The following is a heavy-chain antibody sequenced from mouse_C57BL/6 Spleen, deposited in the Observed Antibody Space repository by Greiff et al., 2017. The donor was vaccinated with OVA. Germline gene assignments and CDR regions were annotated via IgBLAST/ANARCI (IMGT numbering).Heavy chain of an antibody. V-gene: IGHV5-6*01. J-gene: IGHJ4*01. CDR1: GFTFSSYG. Sequence: EVQVVESGGDLVKPGGSLKLSCAASGFTFSSYGMSWVRQTPDKRLEWVATISSGGSYTYYPDSVKGRFTISRDNAKNTLYLQMSSLKSEDTAMYYCEKKLTGGGDYWGQGTSVTVSS. CDR3: EKKLTGGGDY. D-gene: IGHD4-1*01. CDR2: ISSGGSYT.